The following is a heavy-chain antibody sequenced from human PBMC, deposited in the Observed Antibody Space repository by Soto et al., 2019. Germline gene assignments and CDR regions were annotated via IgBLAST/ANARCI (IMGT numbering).Heavy chain of an antibody. CDR3: ARGVKDIVVVPAARLDP. J-gene: IGHJ5*02. CDR2: INHSGST. Sequence: PSETLSLTCAVYGGSFSGYYWSWIRQPPXXGLEWIGEINHSGSTNYNPSLXXRVXXXXXXXXXXXSLKLSSVTAADTAVYYCARGVKDIVVVPAARLDPWGQGTLVTVSS. CDR1: GGSFSGYY. V-gene: IGHV4-34*01. D-gene: IGHD2-2*01.